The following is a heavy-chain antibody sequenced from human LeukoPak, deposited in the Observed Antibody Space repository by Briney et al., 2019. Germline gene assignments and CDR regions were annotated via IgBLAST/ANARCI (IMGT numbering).Heavy chain of an antibody. D-gene: IGHD6-19*01. J-gene: IGHJ4*02. CDR1: VDSVSSINGA. V-gene: IGHV6-1*01. CDR2: TYYRSKWYN. Sequence: SQTLSLTCTISVDSVSSINGAWNWIRQSPSRGLQWLGRTYYRSKWYNDYAVSVQGRVTINPDTSRNQFSLQLKSVTPDDTAVYYCARDVGTSGWHTFDNWGQGTLVTVSS. CDR3: ARDVGTSGWHTFDN.